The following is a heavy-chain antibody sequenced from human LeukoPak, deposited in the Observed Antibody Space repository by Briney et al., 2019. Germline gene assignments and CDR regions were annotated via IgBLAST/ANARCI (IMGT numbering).Heavy chain of an antibody. J-gene: IGHJ5*02. CDR2: IYPGDSDT. V-gene: IGHV5-51*01. D-gene: IGHD3-10*01. CDR3: ARITMVRGVPTNWFDP. CDR1: GYSFTIYW. Sequence: GESLKISFKGSGYSFTIYWIGWVRQMPGKGLEWMGIIYPGDSDTRYSPSFQGQVTISADKSISTAYLQWSSLKASDTAMYYCARITMVRGVPTNWFDPWGQGTLVTVSS.